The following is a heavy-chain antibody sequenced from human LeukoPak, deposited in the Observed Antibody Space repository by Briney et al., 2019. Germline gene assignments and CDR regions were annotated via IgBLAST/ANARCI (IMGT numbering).Heavy chain of an antibody. D-gene: IGHD3-10*01. CDR3: ATPARTMVRGVLDY. Sequence: PGGSLRLSCAASGFTFSSYEMNWVRQAPGKGLEWVSYISSSGSTIYYADSVKGRFTISRDNAKNSLYLQMNSLRAEDTAVYYCATPARTMVRGVLDYWGQGTLVTVSS. CDR1: GFTFSSYE. CDR2: ISSSGSTI. V-gene: IGHV3-48*03. J-gene: IGHJ4*02.